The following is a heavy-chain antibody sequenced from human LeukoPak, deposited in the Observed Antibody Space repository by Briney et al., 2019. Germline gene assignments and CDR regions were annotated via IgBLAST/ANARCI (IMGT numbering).Heavy chain of an antibody. J-gene: IGHJ4*02. CDR2: ISYDGSNK. D-gene: IGHD2-15*01. CDR3: AKDLIGLEIYCSGGSCYLDY. CDR1: GFTFSSYG. V-gene: IGHV3-30*18. Sequence: GGSLRLSCAASGFTFSSYGMHWVRQAPGKGLEWVAVISYDGSNKYYANSVKGRFTISRDNSKNTLYLQMNSLRAEDTAVYYCAKDLIGLEIYCSGGSCYLDYWGQGTLVTVSS.